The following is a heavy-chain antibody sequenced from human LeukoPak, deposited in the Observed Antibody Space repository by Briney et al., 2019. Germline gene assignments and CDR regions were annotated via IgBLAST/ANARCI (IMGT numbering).Heavy chain of an antibody. D-gene: IGHD2-15*01. Sequence: ASETLSLTCTVSGGSISSYYWSWIRQPPGKGLEWIGYIYYSGSTNYNPSLKSRVTISVDTSKNQFSLKLSSVTAADTAVYYCARGYCSGGSCPRIWYFDLWGRGTLVTVSS. J-gene: IGHJ2*01. CDR1: GGSISSYY. V-gene: IGHV4-59*01. CDR3: ARGYCSGGSCPRIWYFDL. CDR2: IYYSGST.